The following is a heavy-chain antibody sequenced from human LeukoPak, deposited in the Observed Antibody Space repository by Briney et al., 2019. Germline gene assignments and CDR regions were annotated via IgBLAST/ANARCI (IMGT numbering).Heavy chain of an antibody. CDR3: ARLWFGDPSPFDY. CDR1: GFTFSSYE. Sequence: PGGSLRLSCAASGFTFSSYEMNWVRQAPGKGLEWVSYISSSGSTIYYADSVKGRFTISRDNAKNSLYLQMNSLRAEDTAVYYCARLWFGDPSPFDYWGQGTLVTVSS. D-gene: IGHD3-10*01. V-gene: IGHV3-48*03. J-gene: IGHJ4*02. CDR2: ISSSGSTI.